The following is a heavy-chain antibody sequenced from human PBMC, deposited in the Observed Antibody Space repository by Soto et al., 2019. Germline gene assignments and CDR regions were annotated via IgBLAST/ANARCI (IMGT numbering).Heavy chain of an antibody. CDR1: GFTFRSYG. CDR2: ISYDGSNK. D-gene: IGHD3-22*01. J-gene: IGHJ6*02. V-gene: IGHV3-30*18. CDR3: AKEGGYYDSSGYRAYYYYGMDV. Sequence: GGPLRLSCAASGFTFRSYGMHWVRQAPGKGLEWVAVISYDGSNKYYADSVKGRFTISRDNSKNTLYLQMNSLRAEDTAVYYCAKEGGYYDSSGYRAYYYYGMDVWGQGTTVTVSS.